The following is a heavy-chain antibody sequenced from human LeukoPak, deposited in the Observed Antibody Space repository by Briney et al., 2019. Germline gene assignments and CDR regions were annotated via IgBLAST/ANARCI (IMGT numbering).Heavy chain of an antibody. D-gene: IGHD3-10*01. CDR3: VLLWFGEFLY. CDR2: IDPNNGGT. Sequence: ASVKVSCKASGYTFTGYYIHWVRQAPGRGLEWMGWIDPNNGGTNYAHNFQGRVTMTRDTSINTAYMELSRLRSDDTAVYYCVLLWFGEFLYWGQGTLVTVSS. J-gene: IGHJ4*02. CDR1: GYTFTGYY. V-gene: IGHV1-2*02.